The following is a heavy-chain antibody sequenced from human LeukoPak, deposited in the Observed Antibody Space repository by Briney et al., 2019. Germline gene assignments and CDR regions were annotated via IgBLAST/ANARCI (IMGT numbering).Heavy chain of an antibody. CDR1: GYTFIGCY. D-gene: IGHD6-13*01. V-gene: IGHV1-2*02. CDR3: ARGYSSSWYDAFDI. J-gene: IGHJ3*02. Sequence: GASVKVSCKASGYTFIGCYIHWVRQAPGQGLEWMGWINPNSGGTNYAQKFQGRVTMTWDTSISTAYMELSRLRSDDTAVYYCARGYSSSWYDAFDIWGQGTMVTVSS. CDR2: INPNSGGT.